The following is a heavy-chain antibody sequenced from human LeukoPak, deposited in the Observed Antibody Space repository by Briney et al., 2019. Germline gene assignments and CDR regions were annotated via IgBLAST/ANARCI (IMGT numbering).Heavy chain of an antibody. Sequence: GGSLRLSCAASGFTFSSYGMNWVRQAPGKGLEWVAVISYDGSNKYYADSVKGRFTISRDNSKNTLYLQMNSLRAEDTAVYYCARDYGDYLFAFDIWGQGTMVTVSS. D-gene: IGHD4-17*01. CDR2: ISYDGSNK. CDR3: ARDYGDYLFAFDI. V-gene: IGHV3-30*03. CDR1: GFTFSSYG. J-gene: IGHJ3*02.